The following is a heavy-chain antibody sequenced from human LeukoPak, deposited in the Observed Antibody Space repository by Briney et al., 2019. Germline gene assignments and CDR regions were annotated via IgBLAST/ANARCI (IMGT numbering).Heavy chain of an antibody. CDR1: GGSFSGYY. J-gene: IGHJ4*02. Sequence: SETLSLTCAVYGGSFSGYYWSWIRQPPGKGLEWVGEINHSGSTNYNPSLKSRVTISVDTSKNQFSLKLSSVTAADTAVYYCASHRLKRSYGDHYYFDYWGQGTLVTASS. V-gene: IGHV4-34*01. CDR2: INHSGST. CDR3: ASHRLKRSYGDHYYFDY. D-gene: IGHD4-17*01.